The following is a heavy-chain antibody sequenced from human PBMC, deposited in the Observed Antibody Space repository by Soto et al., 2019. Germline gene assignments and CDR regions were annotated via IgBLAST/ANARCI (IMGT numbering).Heavy chain of an antibody. CDR2: ISGSSGNA. V-gene: IGHV1-18*01. D-gene: IGHD4-17*01. J-gene: IGHJ5*02. CDR1: GYTFTKYG. CDR3: ARETYGDYVGYFDP. Sequence: ASVKVSCKTSGYTFTKYGVGWVRQAPGQGLEWMGWISGSSGNANYAEKVQGRITLTTDTSTSTAYIELRSLRSDDTAVYYCARETYGDYVGYFDPWGQGTKVTVSS.